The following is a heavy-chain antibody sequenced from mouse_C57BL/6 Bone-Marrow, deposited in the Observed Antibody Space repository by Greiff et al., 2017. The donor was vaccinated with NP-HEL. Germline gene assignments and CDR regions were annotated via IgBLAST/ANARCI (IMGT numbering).Heavy chain of an antibody. CDR3: AKDFCYWYFDV. J-gene: IGHJ1*03. CDR1: GFTFSDYG. Sequence: VQLKESGGGLVKPGGSLKLSCAASGFTFSDYGMHWVRQAPEKGLEWVAYISSGSSTIYYADTVKGRFTISRDNAKNTLFLQMTSLRSEDTAMYYCAKDFCYWYFDVWGTGTTVTVSS. CDR2: ISSGSSTI. V-gene: IGHV5-17*01.